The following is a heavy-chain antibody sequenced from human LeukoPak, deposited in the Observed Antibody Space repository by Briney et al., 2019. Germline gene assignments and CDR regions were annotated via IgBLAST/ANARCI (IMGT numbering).Heavy chain of an antibody. D-gene: IGHD3-22*01. CDR1: GYSISNGYY. Sequence: SETLSLTCTVSGYSISNGYYWGWIRQPPGKGLEWIGSIYYSGSTYYNPSLKSRVTITVDTSKNQFSLKLSSVTAADTAVYYCARLGTYYYDSSGSDYWGQGTLVTVSS. V-gene: IGHV4-38-2*02. J-gene: IGHJ4*02. CDR3: ARLGTYYYDSSGSDY. CDR2: IYYSGST.